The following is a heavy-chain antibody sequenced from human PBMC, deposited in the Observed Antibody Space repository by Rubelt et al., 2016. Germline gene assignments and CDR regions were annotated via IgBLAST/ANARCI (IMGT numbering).Heavy chain of an antibody. CDR1: GYSFSSYA. CDR2: ITTNTGNP. J-gene: IGHJ4*02. CDR3: ARGGHDSGGYYLYYFDY. V-gene: IGHV7-4-1*02. D-gene: IGHD3-22*01. Sequence: QVQLVQSGSELKDPGASVTVSCQASGYSFSSYAMNWVRQAPGPGLEWMGWITTNTGNPQYVQGFTGRCGCLWDDRVRRGYRQVSSREADDTAVYHGARGGHDSGGYYLYYFDYWGQGTLVTVSS.